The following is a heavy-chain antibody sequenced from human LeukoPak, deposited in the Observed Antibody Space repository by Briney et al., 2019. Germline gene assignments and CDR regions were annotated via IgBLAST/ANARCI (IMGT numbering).Heavy chain of an antibody. CDR2: VDHTRNT. CDR1: DDSITMYY. D-gene: IGHD6-13*01. CDR3: ARVYYSSSYDYWYFDL. Sequence: SETLSLTCSVSDDSITMYYWTWIRQPPGKGLEWIGYVDHTRNTNFNPSLNGRVSISRDTTKNLFSLSLRSVTAADTAVYYCARVYYSSSYDYWYFDLWGRGTLVTVSS. J-gene: IGHJ2*01. V-gene: IGHV4-59*01.